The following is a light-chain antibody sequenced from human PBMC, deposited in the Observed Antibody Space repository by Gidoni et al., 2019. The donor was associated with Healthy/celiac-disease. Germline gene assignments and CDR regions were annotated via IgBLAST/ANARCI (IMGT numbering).Light chain of an antibody. J-gene: IGKJ1*01. CDR2: WAS. Sequence: IVLTQSPDSLAVSLGDRATINCKSSQSVLYSSNNKNYLSWYQQKPGQPPKLLIYWASSRESGVPDRFSGSGSGTDFTLTISSLQAEDVAVYYCQQYYSTPPTFXXXTKVEIK. CDR1: QSVLYSSNNKNY. V-gene: IGKV4-1*01. CDR3: QQYYSTPPT.